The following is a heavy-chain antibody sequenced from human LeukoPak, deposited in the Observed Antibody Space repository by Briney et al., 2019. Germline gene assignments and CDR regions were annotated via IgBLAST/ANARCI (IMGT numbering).Heavy chain of an antibody. Sequence: GGSLRLSCAASGFTFSSYWMSWVRQAPGKGLEWVANIKKNESEKYYVDSVKGRFTISRDNAKNSLYLQMNSLRAEDTAVYYCAREESYYDYIWGSYRFFDYWGQGTLVTVSS. D-gene: IGHD3-16*02. CDR2: IKKNESEK. CDR1: GFTFSSYW. V-gene: IGHV3-7*01. J-gene: IGHJ4*02. CDR3: AREESYYDYIWGSYRFFDY.